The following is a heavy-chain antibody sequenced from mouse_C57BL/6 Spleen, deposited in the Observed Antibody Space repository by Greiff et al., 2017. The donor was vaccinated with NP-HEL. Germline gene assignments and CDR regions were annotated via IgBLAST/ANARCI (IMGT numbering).Heavy chain of an antibody. CDR3: ARADYEGRNYYAMDY. D-gene: IGHD2-4*01. J-gene: IGHJ4*01. Sequence: VQLQQPGAELVKPGASVKLSCTASGYTFTSYWMHWVKQRPGQGLEWIGMIHPNSGSTNYTEKFKSKATLTVDKSTSTAYMQLSSLTSEDSAYYYCARADYEGRNYYAMDYWGQGTSVTVSS. V-gene: IGHV1-64*01. CDR2: IHPNSGST. CDR1: GYTFTSYW.